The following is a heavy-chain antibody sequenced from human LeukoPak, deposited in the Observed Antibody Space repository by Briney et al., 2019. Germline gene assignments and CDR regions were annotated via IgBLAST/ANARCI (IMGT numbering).Heavy chain of an antibody. J-gene: IGHJ3*02. CDR1: GFTFSSYG. V-gene: IGHV3-30*02. CDR2: IRYDGGNK. Sequence: GGSLRLSCAASGFTFSSYGMHWVRQAPGKGLEWVAFIRYDGGNKYYADSVKGRFTISRDNSKNMLYLQMNSLRAEDTAVYYCARVGPYGEAFDIWGQGTMVTVSS. D-gene: IGHD3-10*01. CDR3: ARVGPYGEAFDI.